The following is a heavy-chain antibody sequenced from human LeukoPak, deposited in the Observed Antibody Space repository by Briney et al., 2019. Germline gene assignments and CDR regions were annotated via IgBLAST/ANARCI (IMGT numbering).Heavy chain of an antibody. CDR1: GGTFSSYA. Sequence: GASVKVSCKASGGTFSSYAISWVREAPGQRHEWMGRIIPILGIANYAQKFQGRVTITADKSTSTAYMELSSLRSEDTAVYYCARAPPYGDFIFDYWGQGTLVTVSS. V-gene: IGHV1-69*04. D-gene: IGHD4-17*01. CDR2: IIPILGIA. J-gene: IGHJ4*02. CDR3: ARAPPYGDFIFDY.